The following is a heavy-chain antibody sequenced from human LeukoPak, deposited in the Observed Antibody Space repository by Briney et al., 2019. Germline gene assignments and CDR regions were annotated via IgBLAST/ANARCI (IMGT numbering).Heavy chain of an antibody. D-gene: IGHD1-26*01. J-gene: IGHJ3*02. Sequence: GASVKVSCKASGYTFTSYYMHWVRQAPGQGLEWMGIINPSGGSTSYAQKFQGRVTMTRDTSTSTVYMELSSLRSEDTAVYYCARSIVGATQGGYAFDIWGRGTMVTVSS. CDR1: GYTFTSYY. CDR2: INPSGGST. CDR3: ARSIVGATQGGYAFDI. V-gene: IGHV1-46*01.